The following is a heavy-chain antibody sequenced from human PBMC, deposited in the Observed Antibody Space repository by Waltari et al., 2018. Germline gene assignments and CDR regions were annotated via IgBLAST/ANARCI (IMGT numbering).Heavy chain of an antibody. Sequence: QVQLVQSGAEVKKPGASVKVSCKASGYTFTSYDINWVRQATGQGLEWMGWINPNSGNTGYAQKFQGRVTMTRNTSISTAYMELSSLRSEDTAVYYCARGHYYYDSSGDWFDPWGQGTLVTVSS. CDR3: ARGHYYYDSSGDWFDP. J-gene: IGHJ5*02. CDR2: INPNSGNT. V-gene: IGHV1-8*01. D-gene: IGHD3-22*01. CDR1: GYTFTSYD.